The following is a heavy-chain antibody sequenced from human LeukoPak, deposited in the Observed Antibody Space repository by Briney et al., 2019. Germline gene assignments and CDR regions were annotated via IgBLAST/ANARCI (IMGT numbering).Heavy chain of an antibody. D-gene: IGHD3-10*01. V-gene: IGHV3-74*01. Sequence: PGGSLRLSCAASGFTFSSYWMHWVRQAPGKGLVWVSRINSDGSTTNYADSVKGRFTISRDNAKNTLYLQMNSLRAEDTAVYYCASGSNMARGVLTGASDYWGQGTLVTVSS. CDR2: INSDGSTT. CDR3: ASGSNMARGVLTGASDY. CDR1: GFTFSSYW. J-gene: IGHJ4*02.